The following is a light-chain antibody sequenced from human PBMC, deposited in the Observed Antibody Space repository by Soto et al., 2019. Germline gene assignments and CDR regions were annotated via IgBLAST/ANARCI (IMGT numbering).Light chain of an antibody. CDR1: QSVSSH. Sequence: EFVMTQSPAAVSLSPGDNATLSCRASQSVSSHLAWYQQKPGQAPRLRISGSSNRAPGIPARFRGSGSWTEFTLTIRSLEADDFAVYLCQQFGDWPSFGLGTKVDIK. V-gene: IGKV3D-15*01. CDR2: GSS. CDR3: QQFGDWPS. J-gene: IGKJ1*01.